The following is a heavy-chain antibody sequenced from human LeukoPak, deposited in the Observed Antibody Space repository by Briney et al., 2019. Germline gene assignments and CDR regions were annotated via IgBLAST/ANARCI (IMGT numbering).Heavy chain of an antibody. CDR2: INPTGGST. V-gene: IGHV1-46*01. D-gene: IGHD4-23*01. J-gene: IGHJ5*02. Sequence: ASVKVSCKASGYTFTSYYMHWVRQAPGQGLEWMGLINPTGGSTGYAQKFQGRVTMTRDMSTSTDYMELSSLRSEDTAIYYCARDNSIHERGWWFDPWGQGTLATVSS. CDR3: ARDNSIHERGWWFDP. CDR1: GYTFTSYY.